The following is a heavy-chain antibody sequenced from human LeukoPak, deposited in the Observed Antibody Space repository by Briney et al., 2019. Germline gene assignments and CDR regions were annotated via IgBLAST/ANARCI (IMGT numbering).Heavy chain of an antibody. Sequence: GGSLRLSCAASGFTFSSYSMNWVRQAPGKGLEWVAVISYDGSNKYYADSVKGRFTISRDNSKNTLYLQMNSLRAEDTAVYYCARDRRNYYYYMDVWGKGTTVTVSS. CDR2: ISYDGSNK. CDR1: GFTFSSYS. V-gene: IGHV3-30*03. CDR3: ARDRRNYYYYMDV. J-gene: IGHJ6*03.